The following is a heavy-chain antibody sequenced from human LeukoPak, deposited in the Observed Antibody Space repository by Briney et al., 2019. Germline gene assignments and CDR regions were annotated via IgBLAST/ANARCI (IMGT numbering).Heavy chain of an antibody. CDR1: GGSINSYY. CDR3: ARVYDSSGYPIGY. Sequence: SETLSLTCTVSGGSINSYYWSWIRQPPGKGLEWIGYIYYSGSTNYNPSLKSRVTISVDTSKNQFSLKLSSVTAADTAVYYCARVYDSSGYPIGYWGQGTLVTVPS. D-gene: IGHD3-22*01. CDR2: IYYSGST. V-gene: IGHV4-59*01. J-gene: IGHJ4*02.